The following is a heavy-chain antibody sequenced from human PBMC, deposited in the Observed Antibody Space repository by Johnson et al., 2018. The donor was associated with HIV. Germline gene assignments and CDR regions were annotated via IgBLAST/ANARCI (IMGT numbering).Heavy chain of an antibody. D-gene: IGHD6-19*01. V-gene: IGHV3-66*01. J-gene: IGHJ3*02. Sequence: VQLVESGGGLVQPGGSLRLSCAASGFTVSSNYMSWVRQAPGKGLEWVSVIYSGGSTYYADSVKGRFSISRDNSKNTLYLQMNSLRAEDTAVYYCARGIAVSNWVDIWGQGTMVTVSS. CDR2: IYSGGST. CDR1: GFTVSSNY. CDR3: ARGIAVSNWVDI.